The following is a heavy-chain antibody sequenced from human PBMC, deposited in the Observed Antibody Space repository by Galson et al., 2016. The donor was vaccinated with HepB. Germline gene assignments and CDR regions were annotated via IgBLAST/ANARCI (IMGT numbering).Heavy chain of an antibody. CDR1: GASVSSGYYY. CDR3: ASTLTGDNVWGSDSYTGLYFDY. Sequence: SETLSLTCTVSGASVSSGYYYWSWIRQPPGKGLEWIGYVYYSRYTNYNPSLKSRVTISVDTSKNQFSLKLSSVTAADTAIYYCASTLTGDNVWGSDSYTGLYFDYWGQGTLVTVSS. CDR2: VYYSRYT. V-gene: IGHV4-61*01. D-gene: IGHD3-16*02. J-gene: IGHJ4*02.